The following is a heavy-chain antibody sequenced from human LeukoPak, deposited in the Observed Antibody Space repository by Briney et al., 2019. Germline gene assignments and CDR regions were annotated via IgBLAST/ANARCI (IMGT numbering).Heavy chain of an antibody. CDR2: IRYDGSNK. CDR1: GFAFSNYG. Sequence: GGSLRLSCAASGFAFSNYGMHWVRQAPGKGLEWVAFIRYDGSNKYYADSVKGRFTISRDTSKNTLYLQMNSLRAEDTAVYYCARDGGDGDLDFDYWGQGTLVTVSS. CDR3: ARDGGDGDLDFDY. D-gene: IGHD5-24*01. V-gene: IGHV3-30*02. J-gene: IGHJ4*02.